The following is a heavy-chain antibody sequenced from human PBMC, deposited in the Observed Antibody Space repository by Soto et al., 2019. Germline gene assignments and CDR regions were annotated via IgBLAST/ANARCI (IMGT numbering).Heavy chain of an antibody. D-gene: IGHD6-13*01. CDR2: INHSGST. Sequence: SETLSLTCAVYGGSFSGYYWTWIRQPPGTGLEWIGEINHSGSTNYNPSLKSRVTISVDTSKNQFSLKLSSVTAADTAVYYCARVHIAAAGTVWYDPWSQGTLVTVSS. J-gene: IGHJ5*02. CDR3: ARVHIAAAGTVWYDP. V-gene: IGHV4-34*01. CDR1: GGSFSGYY.